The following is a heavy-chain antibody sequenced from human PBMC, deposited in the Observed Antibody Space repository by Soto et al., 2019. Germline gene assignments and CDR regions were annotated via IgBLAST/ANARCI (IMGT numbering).Heavy chain of an antibody. Sequence: ASVKVSCKASGYTFTSYGISWVRQAPGQGLEWMGWISAYNGNTNYAQKLQGRVTMTTDTSTSTAYMELRSLRSDDTAVYYCARARRLLWFGELLSANYYYGMDVWGQGTTVTVS. D-gene: IGHD3-10*01. J-gene: IGHJ6*02. CDR2: ISAYNGNT. CDR3: ARARRLLWFGELLSANYYYGMDV. V-gene: IGHV1-18*01. CDR1: GYTFTSYG.